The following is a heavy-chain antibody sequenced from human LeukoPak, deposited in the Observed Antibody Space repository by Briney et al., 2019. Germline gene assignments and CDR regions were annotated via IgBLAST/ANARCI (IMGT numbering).Heavy chain of an antibody. CDR2: IHYSGST. Sequence: SETLSLTCSVSGGSISSYYWSWIRQPPGKGLQWIGCIHYSGSTNYNPSLKSRVTISVDTPKNQFSLKLSSVTAADTAVYYCARTTMVRGTYYMDVWGKGTTVTISS. CDR1: GGSISSYY. V-gene: IGHV4-59*01. CDR3: ARTTMVRGTYYMDV. D-gene: IGHD3-10*01. J-gene: IGHJ6*03.